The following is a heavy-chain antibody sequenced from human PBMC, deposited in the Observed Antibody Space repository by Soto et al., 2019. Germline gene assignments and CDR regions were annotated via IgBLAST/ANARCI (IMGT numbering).Heavy chain of an antibody. V-gene: IGHV1-69*01. Sequence: HVQLVQSGAEVKKPGSSVKVSCKASGGTFDSYGISWIRQAPGQGLEWMGGIIPMIGAANYAQKFQGRVTITADGSTSTVYMEGSSLKSEDTAVYFCARDPEYGAGSSIWGQGTLVTVSS. CDR1: GGTFDSYG. CDR3: ARDPEYGAGSSI. CDR2: IIPMIGAA. J-gene: IGHJ4*02. D-gene: IGHD3-10*01.